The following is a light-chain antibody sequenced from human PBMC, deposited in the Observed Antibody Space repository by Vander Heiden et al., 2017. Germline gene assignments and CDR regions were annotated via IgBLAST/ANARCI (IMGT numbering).Light chain of an antibody. CDR2: LGS. CDR1: QSLLHSNGYNY. Sequence: DIVMTQSPLSLPVTPGEPASISCRSSQSLLHSNGYNYLDWYLQKPGQSPQLLIYLGSNRASGVPDRFRGSGSGKDFTLKISRVEAEDVGVYYCMQALQTPRTFGQGTKVEIK. J-gene: IGKJ1*01. CDR3: MQALQTPRT. V-gene: IGKV2-28*01.